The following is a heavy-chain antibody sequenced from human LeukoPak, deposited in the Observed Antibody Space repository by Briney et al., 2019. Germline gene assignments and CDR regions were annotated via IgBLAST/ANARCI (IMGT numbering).Heavy chain of an antibody. J-gene: IGHJ4*02. CDR3: ARFDRTRGDY. CDR1: GGSISSYY. D-gene: IGHD5-24*01. Sequence: SETLSLTCTVSGGSISSYYWSWIRQPPGKGLEWIGYINYSGSTNYNPSLKSRVAISVDTSKNQFSLKLSSVTAADTAVYYCARFDRTRGDYWGQGTLVTVSS. CDR2: INYSGST. V-gene: IGHV4-59*01.